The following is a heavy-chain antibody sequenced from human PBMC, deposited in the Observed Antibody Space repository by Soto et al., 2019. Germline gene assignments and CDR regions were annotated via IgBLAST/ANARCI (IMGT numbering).Heavy chain of an antibody. CDR3: AKGSYYDILTGYYYYYGMDV. CDR2: IWYDGSNK. J-gene: IGHJ6*02. V-gene: IGHV3-33*06. CDR1: GFTFSSYG. D-gene: IGHD3-9*01. Sequence: GGSLRLSCAASGFTFSSYGMHWVRQAPGKGLEWVAVIWYDGSNKYYADSVKGRFTISRDISKNTLYLQMNSLRAEDTAVYYCAKGSYYDILTGYYYYYGMDVWGQGTTVTVSS.